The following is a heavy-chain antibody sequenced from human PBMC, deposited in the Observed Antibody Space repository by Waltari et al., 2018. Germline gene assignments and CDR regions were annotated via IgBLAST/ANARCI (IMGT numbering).Heavy chain of an antibody. J-gene: IGHJ4*02. Sequence: EVQLVESGGGLVQTGGYRRLSWSAPGFTSSSYERNWVRQAPGKGLELVSYISSGGSNIFYAESVKGRFTISRDNAKNSLYLQMNSLRVEDTAVYYCTRERSVTGKGNLDYWGQGTLVTVSS. CDR3: TRERSVTGKGNLDY. V-gene: IGHV3-48*03. CDR1: GFTSSSYE. CDR2: ISSGGSNI. D-gene: IGHD3-10*01.